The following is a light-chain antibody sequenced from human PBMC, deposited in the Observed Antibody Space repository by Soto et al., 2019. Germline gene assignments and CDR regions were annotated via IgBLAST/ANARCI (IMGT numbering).Light chain of an antibody. CDR1: QSFRGL. CDR3: QHYHGWPIT. CDR2: DAS. J-gene: IGKJ5*01. V-gene: IGKV3-15*01. Sequence: EVVLTQSPVTLSLSPGERATLSCRASQSFRGLLAWYQQKPGWSPRLLFYDASTRATGIPARFSGSGPGTEFTLTISSLQSEDFAVYYCQHYHGWPITFGQGPRLEIK.